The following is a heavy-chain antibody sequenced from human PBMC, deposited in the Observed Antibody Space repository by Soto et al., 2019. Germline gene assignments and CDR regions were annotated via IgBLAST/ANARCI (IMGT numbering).Heavy chain of an antibody. CDR1: GASFGTSAYY. J-gene: IGHJ5*02. CDR2: INSSGST. CDR3: SRRAPEGFDP. Sequence: QLQLLESGPGLVKPSGTLSLSCTVSGASFGTSAYYWGWIRRAPGKGLEWIGSINSSGSTFSNPYLKSRVTISVDTSKNQFSLKLTSVTAADTALYYCSRRAPEGFDPWGQGTLVTVSS. V-gene: IGHV4-39*01.